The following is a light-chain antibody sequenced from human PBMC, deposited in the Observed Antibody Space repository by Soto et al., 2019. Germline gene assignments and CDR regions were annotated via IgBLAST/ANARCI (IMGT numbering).Light chain of an antibody. CDR3: RLHGRSPPP. Sequence: EVVLTQSPGTLSLSPGERATLSCRASQTVSSTFLAWYQQKLGQAPRLLMFGASSRATGIPDRFSGSGSGTDFALTISRLEPDDSAVYYSRLHGRSPPPFGQGTRLEIK. CDR1: QTVSSTF. J-gene: IGKJ5*01. V-gene: IGKV3-20*01. CDR2: GAS.